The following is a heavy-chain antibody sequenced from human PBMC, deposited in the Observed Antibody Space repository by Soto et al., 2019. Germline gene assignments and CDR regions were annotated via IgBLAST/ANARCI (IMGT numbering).Heavy chain of an antibody. D-gene: IGHD3-3*01. J-gene: IGHJ6*02. V-gene: IGHV3-21*05. CDR1: GFTFSSYG. CDR2: ISNSGSNI. Sequence: GGSLRLSCAASGFTFSSYGMHWVRQAPGKGLEWVSYISNSGSNIYYADSVKGRFTISRDNAKNSLYLQMNSLRAEDTAVYYCARDEKRFLEWLPTDVWGQGTTITVSS. CDR3: ARDEKRFLEWLPTDV.